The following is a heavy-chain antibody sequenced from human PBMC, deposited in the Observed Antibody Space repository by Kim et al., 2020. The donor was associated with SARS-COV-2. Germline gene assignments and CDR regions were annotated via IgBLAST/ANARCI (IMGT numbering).Heavy chain of an antibody. J-gene: IGHJ6*02. Sequence: ASVKVSCKASGYTFTGYYMHWVRQAPGQGLEWMGRINPNSGGTNYAQKFQGRVTTTRDTSISTAYMELSRLRSDDTVVYYCARGTPIAAAGHYYYGMDVWGQGTTVTVSS. CDR1: GYTFTGYY. CDR3: ARGTPIAAAGHYYYGMDV. D-gene: IGHD6-13*01. V-gene: IGHV1-2*05. CDR2: INPNSGGT.